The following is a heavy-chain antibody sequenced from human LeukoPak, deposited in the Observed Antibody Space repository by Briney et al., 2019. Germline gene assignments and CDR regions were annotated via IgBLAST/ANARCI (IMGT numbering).Heavy chain of an antibody. CDR1: GFSVESNY. V-gene: IGHV3-53*01. CDR2: IYSNGKE. J-gene: IGHJ5*01. Sequence: GGSLRLSCSASGFSVESNYMSWVRQAPGKGLEWVSVIYSNGKEYYAESAKGRFTISRDISKNSLDLQMNRLRGEDTAVYYCARESPTSGTDSWGQGTLVIVSS. D-gene: IGHD2-15*01. CDR3: ARESPTSGTDS.